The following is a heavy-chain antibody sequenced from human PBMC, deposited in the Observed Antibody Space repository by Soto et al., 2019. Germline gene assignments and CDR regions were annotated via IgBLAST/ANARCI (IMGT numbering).Heavy chain of an antibody. CDR1: GYTFTYYE. Sequence: GASVKVSCNASGYTFTYYEITWVRQAPGQGLEWMGWISAYSGNTNYAQKFQGRVTITADESTSTAYMELSSMRSEDTAVYYCERERSSWYDGWGQGTLVTVSS. CDR3: ERERSSWYDG. CDR2: ISAYSGNT. J-gene: IGHJ5*02. D-gene: IGHD6-13*01. V-gene: IGHV1-18*04.